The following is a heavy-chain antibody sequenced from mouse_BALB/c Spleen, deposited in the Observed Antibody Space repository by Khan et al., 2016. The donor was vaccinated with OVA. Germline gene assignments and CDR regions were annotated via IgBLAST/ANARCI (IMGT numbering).Heavy chain of an antibody. Sequence: QVQLQQPGPGLVAPSQSLSITCTVSGFSLTDYGINWVHQPPGKGLEWLGMIWGDGSTDYNSALKSRLSISKDNSKSQVFLKMNSLQTDDSARYYCARELRLGGFAYWGQGTLVTVSA. CDR2: IWGDGST. CDR3: ARELRLGGFAY. J-gene: IGHJ3*01. CDR1: GFSLTDYG. V-gene: IGHV2-6-7*01. D-gene: IGHD1-2*01.